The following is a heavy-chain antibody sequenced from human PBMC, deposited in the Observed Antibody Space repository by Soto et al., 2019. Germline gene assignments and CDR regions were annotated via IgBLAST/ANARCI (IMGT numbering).Heavy chain of an antibody. CDR2: INPNSGGT. V-gene: IGHV1-2*02. J-gene: IGHJ6*02. Sequence: QVQLVQSGAEVKRPGASVKVSCKASGYTFTGYYMHWVRQAPGQGLEWMGWINPNSGGTNYAQKFKGRVNKTRETCNNTAYMELSRLRSDDTAVYYCARDYITTYGMDVWGQGTTVTVSS. CDR1: GYTFTGYY. CDR3: ARDYITTYGMDV. D-gene: IGHD3-10*01.